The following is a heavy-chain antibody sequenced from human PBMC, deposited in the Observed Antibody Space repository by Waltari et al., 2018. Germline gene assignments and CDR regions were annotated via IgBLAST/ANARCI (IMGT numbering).Heavy chain of an antibody. Sequence: QVQLQESGPGLVKPSETLSLTCTVSGGSIRSYYWSWIRQPAGEGLEWIGRINTSGNTKFNPSLESRVTVSVDTSKNQFSLKLSSVTAADTAVYYCARSYSGYDYDSWGQGTLVTVSS. CDR3: ARSYSGYDYDS. CDR2: INTSGNT. J-gene: IGHJ4*02. CDR1: GGSIRSYY. V-gene: IGHV4-4*07. D-gene: IGHD5-12*01.